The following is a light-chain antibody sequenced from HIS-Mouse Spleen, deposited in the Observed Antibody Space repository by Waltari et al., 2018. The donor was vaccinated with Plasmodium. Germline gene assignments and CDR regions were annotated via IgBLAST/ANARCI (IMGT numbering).Light chain of an antibody. J-gene: IGLJ2*01. Sequence: QSALTQPASVSGSPGQSITISCTGTSSDVGSYNLVSWYQQHPGKAPKLMIYEGSKRPSGVSNRCSGSKSGNTASLTIYGLQAEDEADYYCCSYAGSSTLVFGGGTKLTVL. CDR2: EGS. CDR1: SSDVGSYNL. CDR3: CSYAGSSTLV. V-gene: IGLV2-23*01.